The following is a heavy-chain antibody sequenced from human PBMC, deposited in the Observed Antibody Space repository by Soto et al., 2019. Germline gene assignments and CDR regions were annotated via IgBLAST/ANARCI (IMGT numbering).Heavy chain of an antibody. V-gene: IGHV3-15*01. CDR3: STATISL. CDR1: GFTFSNVW. Sequence: GGSLRLSCVVSGFTFSNVWMSWVRQAPGKGLEWVGRIKSKTDGGTTNYAAPVKGRFTISRDDSKNTLYLQMNSLKTEDTAAYFCSTATISLWGQGTMVTVSS. CDR2: IKSKTDGGTT. J-gene: IGHJ4*02.